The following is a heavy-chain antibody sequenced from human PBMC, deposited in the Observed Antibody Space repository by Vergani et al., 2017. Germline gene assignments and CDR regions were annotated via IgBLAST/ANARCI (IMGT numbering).Heavy chain of an antibody. Sequence: EVQLVESGGGLVQPGRSLRLSCAASGFTFDDYAMHWVRQAPGKGLEWVSGISWNSGSIGYAASVKGRFTISRDNAKNSLYLQMNSLRAEDTALYYCAKVGSELDYVWGSYRYSTYFDYWGQGTLVTVSS. D-gene: IGHD3-16*02. CDR3: AKVGSELDYVWGSYRYSTYFDY. CDR1: GFTFDDYA. V-gene: IGHV3-9*01. J-gene: IGHJ4*02. CDR2: ISWNSGSI.